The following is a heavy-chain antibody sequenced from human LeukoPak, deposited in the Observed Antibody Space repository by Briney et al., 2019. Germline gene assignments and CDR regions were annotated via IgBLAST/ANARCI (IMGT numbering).Heavy chain of an antibody. CDR2: IWYDGSNK. D-gene: IGHD6-19*01. Sequence: GGSLRLSCAASGFSFSSFWMGWVRQAPGKGLEWVAVIWYDGSNKYYADSVKGRFTISRDNSKNTLYLQMNSLRAEDTAVYYCARVMDSSGWYPFDYWGQGTLVTVSS. CDR3: ARVMDSSGWYPFDY. V-gene: IGHV3-33*08. CDR1: GFSFSSFW. J-gene: IGHJ4*02.